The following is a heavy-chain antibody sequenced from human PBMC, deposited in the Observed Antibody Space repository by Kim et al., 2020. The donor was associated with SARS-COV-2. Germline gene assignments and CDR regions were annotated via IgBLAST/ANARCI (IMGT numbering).Heavy chain of an antibody. CDR2: IYYSGST. Sequence: SETLSLTCTVSGGSISSYYWSWIRQPPGKGLEWIGYIYYSGSTNYNPSLKSRVTISVDASKNQFSLNLTSVTAADTAVYYCARVDGSGSYYSYYGMDVWG. D-gene: IGHD3-10*01. CDR1: GGSISSYY. J-gene: IGHJ6*01. CDR3: ARVDGSGSYYSYYGMDV. V-gene: IGHV4-59*08.